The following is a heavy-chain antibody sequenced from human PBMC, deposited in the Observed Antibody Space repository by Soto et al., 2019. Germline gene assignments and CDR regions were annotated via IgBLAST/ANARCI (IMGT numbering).Heavy chain of an antibody. CDR1: GYIFANYW. J-gene: IGHJ6*02. D-gene: IGHD3-22*01. Sequence: CESLKISCKGSGYIFANYWISWVRQMPGKGLEWMGRIDPSVSYTDYSPSFQGHGTISADKSISTACLQWSSLKAAGTAIYCCARHVYYYECGGQWYVGRQGTTVPVPS. V-gene: IGHV5-10-1*01. CDR3: ARHVYYYECGGQWYV. CDR2: IDPSVSYT.